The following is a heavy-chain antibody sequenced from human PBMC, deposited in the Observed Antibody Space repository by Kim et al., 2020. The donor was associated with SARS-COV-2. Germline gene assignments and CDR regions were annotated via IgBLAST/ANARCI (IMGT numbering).Heavy chain of an antibody. Sequence: SVNGRFTISRDNAKNSLYLQMNSLRADDKAVYYCAREGWVSPRALDAFDIWVQGTMVTVSS. V-gene: IGHV3-11*05. J-gene: IGHJ3*02. D-gene: IGHD1-26*01. CDR3: AREGWVSPRALDAFDI.